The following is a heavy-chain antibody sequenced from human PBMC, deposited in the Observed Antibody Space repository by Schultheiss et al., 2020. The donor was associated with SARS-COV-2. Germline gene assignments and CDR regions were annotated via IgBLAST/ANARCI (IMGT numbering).Heavy chain of an antibody. CDR1: GFTLSGFW. V-gene: IGHV3-30*01. D-gene: IGHD4-23*01. J-gene: IGHJ3*02. CDR3: AKGGYGGNSRDAFDI. Sequence: GGSLRLSCAASGFTLSGFWMHWVRQAPGKGLEWVAVISYDGSNKYYADSVKGRFTISRDNSKNTLYLQMNSLRAEDTALYYCAKGGYGGNSRDAFDIWGQGTMVTVSS. CDR2: ISYDGSNK.